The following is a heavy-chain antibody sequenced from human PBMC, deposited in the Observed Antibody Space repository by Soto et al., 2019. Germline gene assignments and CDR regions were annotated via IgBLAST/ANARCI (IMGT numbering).Heavy chain of an antibody. J-gene: IGHJ3*02. CDR2: INPNTGDT. Sequence: QVQLLQSGAEVRKPGASVRVSCEASGYTLSDYFMQWVRQAPGQGPEWMGWINPNTGDTHYAQKFKGRVTIARDRSINTGYMELNRLTSEDTAVYFCTREGGGLGTGGTVNDAFDIWGQGTNVTVSS. D-gene: IGHD1-26*01. CDR1: GYTLSDYF. CDR3: TREGGGLGTGGTVNDAFDI. V-gene: IGHV1-2*02.